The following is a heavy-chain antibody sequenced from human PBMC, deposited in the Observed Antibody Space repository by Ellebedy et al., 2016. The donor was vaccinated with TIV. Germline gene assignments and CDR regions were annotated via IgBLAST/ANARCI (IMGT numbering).Heavy chain of an antibody. Sequence: GGSLRLSXAASGFTFSTYAMSWVRQAPGKGLEWVSAIGDSAGSTYYADSVKGRFTISRDNSKNTLYLQMKSLRAEDTAVYYCAKPRRNSWHYFDYWGQGTLVIVSS. V-gene: IGHV3-23*01. J-gene: IGHJ4*02. CDR1: GFTFSTYA. CDR3: AKPRRNSWHYFDY. CDR2: IGDSAGST. D-gene: IGHD6-13*01.